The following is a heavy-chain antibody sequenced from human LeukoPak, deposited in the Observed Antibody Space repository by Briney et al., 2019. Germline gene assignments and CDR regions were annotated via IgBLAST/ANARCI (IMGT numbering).Heavy chain of an antibody. J-gene: IGHJ3*02. Sequence: SETLSLTCTVSGGSISSSSYYWGWIRQPPGRGLEWIGSIYYSGSTYYNPSLKSRVTISVDTSRNQFSLKLSSVTAADTAVYYCASRHCSGGSCYARDAFDIWGQGTMVTVS. CDR2: IYYSGST. V-gene: IGHV4-39*01. CDR1: GGSISSSSYY. D-gene: IGHD2-15*01. CDR3: ASRHCSGGSCYARDAFDI.